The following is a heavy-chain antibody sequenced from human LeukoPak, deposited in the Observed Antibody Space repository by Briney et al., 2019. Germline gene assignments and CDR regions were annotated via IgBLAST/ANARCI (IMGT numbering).Heavy chain of an antibody. CDR1: GGSISSYY. Sequence: PSETLSLTCTVSGGSISSYYWSWIRLPPGNGLEWIGYVYYMGSTNYNPSLKGRVTISVDTSRNQFSLILSSVTAADTAVYYCVGGDMSSIHYHGMDVWGQGTTVTVSS. CDR3: VGGDMSSIHYHGMDV. V-gene: IGHV4-59*01. CDR2: VYYMGST. J-gene: IGHJ6*02. D-gene: IGHD2-21*01.